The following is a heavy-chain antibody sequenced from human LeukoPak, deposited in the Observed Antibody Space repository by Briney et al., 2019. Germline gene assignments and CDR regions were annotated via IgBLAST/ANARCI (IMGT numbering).Heavy chain of an antibody. V-gene: IGHV3-23*01. D-gene: IGHD3-10*01. CDR3: AKGVRLWFAFYFDY. Sequence: GGSLRLSCAASGFTFDNYAMSWVRQAPGKGLEWVSAISGNGYNTYYADSVKGRFTVSRESSSNTLSLQMDSLGAEDTAVYYCAKGVRLWFAFYFDYWGQGTLVTVSS. CDR1: GFTFDNYA. J-gene: IGHJ4*02. CDR2: ISGNGYNT.